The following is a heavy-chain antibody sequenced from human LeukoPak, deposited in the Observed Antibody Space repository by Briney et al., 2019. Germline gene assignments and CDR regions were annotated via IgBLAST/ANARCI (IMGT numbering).Heavy chain of an antibody. CDR3: GRDALVGYFSYYYMDV. CDR2: ISNSGST. V-gene: IGHV4-59*11. J-gene: IGHJ6*03. Sequence: SETLSLTCTVSGGSISSHYWTWIRQSPVKGLEWIGDISNSGSTGYNPSLKSRVTISIDTSKNQFSLKLSSVTAADTAVYYCGRDALVGYFSYYYMDVWGKGTTVTASS. CDR1: GGSISSHY. D-gene: IGHD2-15*01.